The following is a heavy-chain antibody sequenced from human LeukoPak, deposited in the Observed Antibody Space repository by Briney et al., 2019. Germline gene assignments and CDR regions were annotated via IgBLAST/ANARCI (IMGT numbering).Heavy chain of an antibody. V-gene: IGHV3-20*04. CDR3: ARDPITVYAFDI. D-gene: IGHD3-10*01. CDR2: INWNGGST. Sequence: GGSLRLSCAASGFTFDDYGMSWVRQAPGKGLEWVSGINWNGGSTGYADSVKGRITIFRDNAKNSLYLQMNSLRAEDTALYYCARDPITVYAFDIWGQGTMVTVSS. J-gene: IGHJ3*02. CDR1: GFTFDDYG.